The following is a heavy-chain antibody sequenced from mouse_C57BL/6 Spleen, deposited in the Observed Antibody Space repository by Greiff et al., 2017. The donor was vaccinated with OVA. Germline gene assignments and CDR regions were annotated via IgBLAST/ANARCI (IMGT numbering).Heavy chain of an antibody. CDR1: GFNIKDYY. V-gene: IGHV14-2*01. D-gene: IGHD1-1*01. J-gene: IGHJ1*03. Sequence: EVQLQQSGAELVKPGASVKLSCTASGFNIKDYYMHWVKQRTEQGLEWIGRIDPEDGDTKYAPKFQGKATMTADTSSNTAYLQLSSLTSEDTAGYYGARGDYYGSSSNWYFEVWGTGTTVTVSS. CDR2: IDPEDGDT. CDR3: ARGDYYGSSSNWYFEV.